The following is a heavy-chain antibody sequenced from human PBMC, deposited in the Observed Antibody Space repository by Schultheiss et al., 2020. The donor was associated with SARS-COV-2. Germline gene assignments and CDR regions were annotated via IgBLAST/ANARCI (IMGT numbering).Heavy chain of an antibody. CDR2: ISYDGSNK. Sequence: GGSLRLSCAASGFTFSSYGMHWVRQAPGKGLEWVAVISYDGSNKYYADSVKGRFTISRDNSKNTLYLQMNSLRAEDTAVYYCARDPKSYGGNTHTGYWGQGTLVTVSS. D-gene: IGHD4-23*01. V-gene: IGHV3-33*05. CDR3: ARDPKSYGGNTHTGY. J-gene: IGHJ4*02. CDR1: GFTFSSYG.